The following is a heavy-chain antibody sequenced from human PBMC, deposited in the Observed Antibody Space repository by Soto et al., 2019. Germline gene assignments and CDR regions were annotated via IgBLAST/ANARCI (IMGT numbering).Heavy chain of an antibody. CDR1: GGSISSSSYY. V-gene: IGHV4-39*01. CDR2: IYYSGST. Sequence: SETLSLTCTVSGGSISSSSYYWGWIRQPPGKGLEWIGSIYYSGSTYYNPSLRSRVTISVDTSKNQFSLKLSSVTAADTAVYYCARHVNDILTGQQIYYCYGMDVWGQGTTVTVSS. J-gene: IGHJ6*02. CDR3: ARHVNDILTGQQIYYCYGMDV. D-gene: IGHD3-9*01.